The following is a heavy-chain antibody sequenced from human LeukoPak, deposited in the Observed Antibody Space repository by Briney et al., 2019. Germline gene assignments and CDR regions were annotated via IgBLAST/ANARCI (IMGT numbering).Heavy chain of an antibody. D-gene: IGHD6-6*01. CDR1: GYTFTSYG. CDR2: ISAYNGNT. V-gene: IGHV1-18*01. Sequence: ASVKVSCKASGYTFTSYGISWVRQAPGQGLEWMGWISAYNGNTNYAQKLQGRVTMTTDTSTSTAYMELRSLRSDDTAVYYCARVYSSSFYYYYYMDVWGKGTTVTVSS. CDR3: ARVYSSSFYYYYYMDV. J-gene: IGHJ6*03.